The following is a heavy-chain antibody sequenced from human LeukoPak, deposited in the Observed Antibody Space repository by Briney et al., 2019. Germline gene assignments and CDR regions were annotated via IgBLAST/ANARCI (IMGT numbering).Heavy chain of an antibody. CDR1: GGTFNIYT. Sequence: GAAVRVSYKASGGTFNIYTMRWVRQARGQGGEGRGGIIPILGIANYTEKFQGRVTITGEKTTSRAYMELSSLRSEDTAVYYCARSRIAARPSRIWFDPWGQGTLVTVSS. V-gene: IGHV1-69*02. J-gene: IGHJ5*02. D-gene: IGHD6-6*01. CDR2: IIPILGIA. CDR3: ARSRIAARPSRIWFDP.